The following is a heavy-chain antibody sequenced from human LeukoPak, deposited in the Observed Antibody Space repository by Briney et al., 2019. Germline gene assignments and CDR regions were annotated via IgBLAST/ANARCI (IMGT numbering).Heavy chain of an antibody. J-gene: IGHJ5*02. CDR2: LDYTGNDQ. CDR1: GFTFKNYG. Sequence: GGSLTLSCATSGFTFKNYGMHWVRQAPGEGLEWVTFLDYTGNDQYYADSMKGRLTISRDNSKNTVFLQMNNLRLEDTAIYYCVKDVHYLGSYRESLDPWGQGTLVTVSS. D-gene: IGHD3-10*01. V-gene: IGHV3-30*02. CDR3: VKDVHYLGSYRESLDP.